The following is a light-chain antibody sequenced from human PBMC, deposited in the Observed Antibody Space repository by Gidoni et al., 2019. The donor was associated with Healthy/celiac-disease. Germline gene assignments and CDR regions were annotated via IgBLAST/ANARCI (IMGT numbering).Light chain of an antibody. V-gene: IGKV1-5*03. Sequence: DNQMTQSPSTLSASVGDRVTTTCRARQSISSWLAWYQQKPGKAPKLLIYKASSLESGVPSRFSGSGSGTEFTLTISSLQPDDFATYYCQQYNTLGTFGQGTKVEIK. CDR1: QSISSW. J-gene: IGKJ1*01. CDR3: QQYNTLGT. CDR2: KAS.